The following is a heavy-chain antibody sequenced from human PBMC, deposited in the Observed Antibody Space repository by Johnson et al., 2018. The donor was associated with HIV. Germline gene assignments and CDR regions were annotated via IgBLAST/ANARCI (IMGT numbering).Heavy chain of an antibody. CDR1: GFTFSSYG. V-gene: IGHV3-33*06. J-gene: IGHJ3*01. CDR3: AKETRDRRSAFDV. CDR2: IWYDGGKT. Sequence: QVQLVESGGGVVQPGRSLRLSCAASGFTFSSYGMHWVRQAPGKGLEWVAVIWYDGGKTYYGDSVRGRFSISRDNSKKTLFLEMKSLRTDDTASYYCAKETRDRRSAFDVWGQGTMVTVAS. D-gene: IGHD3-22*01.